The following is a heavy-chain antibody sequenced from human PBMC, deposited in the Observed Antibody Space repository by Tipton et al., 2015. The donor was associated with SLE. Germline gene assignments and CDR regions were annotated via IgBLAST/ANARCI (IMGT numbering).Heavy chain of an antibody. V-gene: IGHV3-21*04. CDR1: GFTFSSYS. CDR3: ARERDAYYDYVWGSYRYYYYGMDV. J-gene: IGHJ6*02. Sequence: GSLRLSCAASGFTFSSYSMNWVRQAPGKGLEWVSSISSSSSYIYYADSVKGRFTISRDNAKNSLYLQMNSLRAEDTAVYYCARERDAYYDYVWGSYRYYYYGMDVWGQGTTVTVSS. D-gene: IGHD3-16*02. CDR2: ISSSSSYI.